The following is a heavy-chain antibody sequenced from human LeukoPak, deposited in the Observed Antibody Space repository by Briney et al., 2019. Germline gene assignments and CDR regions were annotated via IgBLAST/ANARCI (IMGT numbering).Heavy chain of an antibody. CDR3: ARVRGRGYIDY. CDR1: GFTFSSYA. J-gene: IGHJ4*02. D-gene: IGHD3-22*01. CDR2: INHSGST. V-gene: IGHV4-34*01. Sequence: KAGGSLRLSCAASGFTFSSYAMSWVRQPPGKGLEWIGEINHSGSTNYNPSLKSRVTISVDTSKNQFSLKLSSVTAADTAVYYCARVRGRGYIDYWGQGTLVTVSS.